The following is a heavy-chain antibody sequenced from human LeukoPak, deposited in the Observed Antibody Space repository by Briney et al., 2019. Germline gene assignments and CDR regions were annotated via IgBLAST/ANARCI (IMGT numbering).Heavy chain of an antibody. D-gene: IGHD3-10*01. CDR2: IYYSGDT. Sequence: SETLSLTCTVSGDSISSYYWSWIRRPPGKGLEWIGYIYYSGDTNYNPSLKSRVTISVDTSKNQFSLKLNSVTAADTAVYYCARHGNTLVRGIITYSLDYWGQGILVTVSS. V-gene: IGHV4-59*08. CDR1: GDSISSYY. CDR3: ARHGNTLVRGIITYSLDY. J-gene: IGHJ4*02.